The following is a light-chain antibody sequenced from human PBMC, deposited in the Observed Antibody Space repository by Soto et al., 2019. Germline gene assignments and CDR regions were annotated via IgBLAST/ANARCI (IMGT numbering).Light chain of an antibody. Sequence: EVLMTQSPATLSVSPGDRVTLSCRASLSVSSDLAWYQQKPAQAPTLLIYGASIRATGVPARFSGSGSGTDFTLTIDSLQPEDVADYYCQQYFRWPPWTFGQGTKVEI. V-gene: IGKV3-15*01. CDR3: QQYFRWPPWT. J-gene: IGKJ1*01. CDR2: GAS. CDR1: LSVSSD.